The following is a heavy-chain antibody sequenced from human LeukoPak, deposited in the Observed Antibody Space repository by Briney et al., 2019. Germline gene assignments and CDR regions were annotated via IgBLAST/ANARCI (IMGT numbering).Heavy chain of an antibody. D-gene: IGHD3/OR15-3a*01. V-gene: IGHV3-11*01. CDR1: TFTFSNSY. CDR3: ARTIGTGPLGHFDY. CDR2: ISSSAGTI. Sequence: PGGSLRLSCVASTFTFSNSYMSWIRQAPGKGLEWISYISSSAGTIFYADSVEGRFTVSRDNTKNSLYLQMNALRVDDTAVYYCARTIGTGPLGHFDYWGQGTLVTVSS. J-gene: IGHJ4*02.